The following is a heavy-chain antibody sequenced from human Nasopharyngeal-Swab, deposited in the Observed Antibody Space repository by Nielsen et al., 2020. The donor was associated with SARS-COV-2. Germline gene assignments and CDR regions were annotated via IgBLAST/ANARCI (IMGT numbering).Heavy chain of an antibody. V-gene: IGHV3-7*01. J-gene: IGHJ4*02. CDR3: ARETSASGAYYFDF. D-gene: IGHD3-16*01. Sequence: GGSLRLSCAASGFTFSSYWMSWVRQAPGKGLEWVANIKQDGSEKYYVDSVKGRFTISRDNAKNTMYLQMNSLREEDTALYYCARETSASGAYYFDFWGRGTRVTVSS. CDR1: GFTFSSYW. CDR2: IKQDGSEK.